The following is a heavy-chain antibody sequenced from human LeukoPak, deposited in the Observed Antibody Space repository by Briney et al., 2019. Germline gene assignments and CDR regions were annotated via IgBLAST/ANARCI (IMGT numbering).Heavy chain of an antibody. V-gene: IGHV1-2*02. D-gene: IGHD6-19*01. CDR3: ARDLRLGSSVAV. CDR1: GYTFTGYY. J-gene: IGHJ4*02. CDR2: INPNSGGT. Sequence: ASVKVSCKASGYTFTGYYMHWVRQAPGQGLEWMGWINPNSGGTNYAQKFQGRVTMTRDTSISTAYMELSRLRSDDTAVYYCARDLRLGSSVAVWGQETLVTVSS.